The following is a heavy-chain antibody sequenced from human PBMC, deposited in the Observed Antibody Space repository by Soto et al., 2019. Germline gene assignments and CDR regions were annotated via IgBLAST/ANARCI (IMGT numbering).Heavy chain of an antibody. Sequence: ASVKVSCKASGFTFTRYGISWVRQAPGQGLEWMGWINGYDGNTHYAQKFQGRVTMTTDTSTSTAYMELRSLRSDDTAVYYCARLVIPIRAIDDWGQGTLVTVSS. J-gene: IGHJ4*02. V-gene: IGHV1-18*01. CDR1: GFTFTRYG. CDR3: ARLVIPIRAIDD. CDR2: INGYDGNT. D-gene: IGHD6-6*01.